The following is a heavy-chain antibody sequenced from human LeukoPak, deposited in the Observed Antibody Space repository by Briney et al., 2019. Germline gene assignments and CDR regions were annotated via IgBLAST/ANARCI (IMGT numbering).Heavy chain of an antibody. CDR1: GFTFSSYA. V-gene: IGHV3-30*04. J-gene: IGHJ6*03. Sequence: QPGGSLRLSCAASGFTFSSYAMHWVRQAPGKGLKWVAVISYDGSNKYYADSVKGRFTISRDNSKNTLYLQMNSLRAEDTAVYYCASGVNYYGSTSDVWGKGTTVTVSS. CDR2: ISYDGSNK. CDR3: ASGVNYYGSTSDV. D-gene: IGHD3-10*01.